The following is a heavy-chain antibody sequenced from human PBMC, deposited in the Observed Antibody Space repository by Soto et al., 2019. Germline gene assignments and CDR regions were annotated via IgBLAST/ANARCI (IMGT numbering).Heavy chain of an antibody. D-gene: IGHD3-10*01. Sequence: XGSLRLTCSASGFDVTTSYMSWVRQAPGKGLEWVAILYKGGSTKYADSVKGRFVISRDNSRNTVYLQMDRLRAEDTAVYYCARDYPDYGTGSPFEYWGQGTLVTVS. J-gene: IGHJ4*02. CDR3: ARDYPDYGTGSPFEY. CDR1: GFDVTTSY. CDR2: LYKGGST. V-gene: IGHV3-53*01.